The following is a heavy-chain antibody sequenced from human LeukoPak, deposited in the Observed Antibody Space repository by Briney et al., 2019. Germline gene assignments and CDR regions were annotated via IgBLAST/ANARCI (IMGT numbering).Heavy chain of an antibody. CDR2: INPNSGGT. D-gene: IGHD3-3*01. Sequence: ASVKVSCKASGYTFSSYAISWVRQAPGQGLEWMGWINPNSGGTNYAQKFQGRVTMTRDTSISTAYMELSRLRSDDTAVYYCTRAAISGVVISYFDCWGQGTLVTVSS. J-gene: IGHJ4*02. CDR3: TRAAISGVVISYFDC. V-gene: IGHV1-2*02. CDR1: GYTFSSYA.